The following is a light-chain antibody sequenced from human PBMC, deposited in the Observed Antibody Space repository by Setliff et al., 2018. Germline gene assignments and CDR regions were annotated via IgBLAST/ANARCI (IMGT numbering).Light chain of an antibody. CDR1: SSDVGGYNY. Sequence: QSVLTQPPSASGSPGQSVTISCTGTSSDVGGYNYVSWYQQHPGKAPKLMIYEVSKRPSGVPDRFSGSKSGNTASQTVSGLQAEDEADYYCSSYAGSNTPYVFGTGTKVTVL. V-gene: IGLV2-8*01. J-gene: IGLJ1*01. CDR2: EVS. CDR3: SSYAGSNTPYV.